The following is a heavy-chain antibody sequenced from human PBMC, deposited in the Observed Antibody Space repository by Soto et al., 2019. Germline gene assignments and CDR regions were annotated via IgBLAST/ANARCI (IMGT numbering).Heavy chain of an antibody. CDR3: ARHVPLYGSETYRRLGWFDT. D-gene: IGHD3-10*01. Sequence: SETLSLTCTVSGGSISSSSFYWGWIRQPPGKGLDWIGSIFYSGSTDYNPSLKSRVTVSVDTPKNQFSLRLSSVTAADTAVYYCARHVPLYGSETYRRLGWFDTWGQGALVTVSS. V-gene: IGHV4-39*01. CDR2: IFYSGST. CDR1: GGSISSSSFY. J-gene: IGHJ5*02.